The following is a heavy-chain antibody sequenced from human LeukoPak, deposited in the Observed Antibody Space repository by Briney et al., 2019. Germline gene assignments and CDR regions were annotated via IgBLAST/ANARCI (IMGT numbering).Heavy chain of an antibody. CDR1: GYTFTSYY. CDR2: INPSGGST. D-gene: IGHD4-17*01. J-gene: IGHJ5*02. CDR3: ARDLDYGDYGGNWFDP. Sequence: ASVKVSCKASGYTFTSYYMHWVRQAPGQGLEWMGIINPSGGSTSYAQKFQGRVTMTRDTSKNQFSLKLSSVTAADTAVYYCARDLDYGDYGGNWFDPWGQGTLVTVSS. V-gene: IGHV1-46*01.